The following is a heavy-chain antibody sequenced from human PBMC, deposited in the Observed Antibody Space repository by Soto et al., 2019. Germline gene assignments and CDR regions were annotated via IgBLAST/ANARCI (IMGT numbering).Heavy chain of an antibody. J-gene: IGHJ3*02. CDR3: ARLAYCGGDCYSGAFDI. CDR2: INPSGGST. CDR1: GYTFTSYY. Sequence: ASVKVSCKASGYTFTSYYMHWVRQAPGQGLEWMGIINPSGGSTSYAQKFQGRVTMTRDTSTSTVYMELSSLRSEDTAVYYCARLAYCGGDCYSGAFDIWGQGTMVTVS. V-gene: IGHV1-46*03. D-gene: IGHD2-21*01.